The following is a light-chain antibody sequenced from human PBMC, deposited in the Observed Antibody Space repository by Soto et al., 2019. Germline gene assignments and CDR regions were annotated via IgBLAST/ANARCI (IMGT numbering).Light chain of an antibody. CDR2: AAS. CDR3: QQSYSTLLLT. J-gene: IGKJ4*01. V-gene: IGKV1-39*01. Sequence: DIQMTQSPSSLSASVGDRVSITCRASQSISNHLNWYQQKPGKAPKLLIYAASSLQSGVPSRFSGSGSGTDFTLTISSLQPEDFATYYCQQSYSTLLLTFGGGTKVEIK. CDR1: QSISNH.